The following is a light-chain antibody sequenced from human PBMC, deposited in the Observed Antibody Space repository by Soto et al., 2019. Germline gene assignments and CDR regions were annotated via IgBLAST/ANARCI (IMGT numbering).Light chain of an antibody. CDR2: QVT. Sequence: SALTQPASVSGSPGQTITISCTGTSSDIGGYYYVSWYQHHPAQAPKLLIYQVTNRPSRVSNRLSGSKSGHTASLTLSGLQADDEADYYCTSYTSSDICDDCGTGTKVTV. V-gene: IGLV2-14*01. J-gene: IGLJ1*01. CDR3: TSYTSSDICDD. CDR1: SSDIGGYYY.